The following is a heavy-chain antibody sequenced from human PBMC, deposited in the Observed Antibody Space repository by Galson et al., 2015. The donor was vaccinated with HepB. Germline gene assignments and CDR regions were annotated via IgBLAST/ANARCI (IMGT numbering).Heavy chain of an antibody. J-gene: IGHJ3*02. D-gene: IGHD3-16*01. Sequence: SVKVSCKASGYTFTSYYMHWVRQAPGQGLEWMGIINPSGGSTSYAQKFQGRVTMTRDTSTSTVYMELSSLRSEDTAVYYCALLLEGEPHRRHAFDIWGQGTMVTVSS. CDR3: ALLLEGEPHRRHAFDI. CDR1: GYTFTSYY. V-gene: IGHV1-46*03. CDR2: INPSGGST.